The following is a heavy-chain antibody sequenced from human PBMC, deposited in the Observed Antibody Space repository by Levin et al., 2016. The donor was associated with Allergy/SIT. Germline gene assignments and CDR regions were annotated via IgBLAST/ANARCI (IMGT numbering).Heavy chain of an antibody. V-gene: IGHV7-4-1*02. CDR3: ARDSSVLLWVGESTPPFDY. J-gene: IGHJ4*02. CDR2: INTNTGNP. Sequence: ASVKVSCKASGYTFTSYAMNWVRQAPGQGLEYMGWINTNTGNPTYIQGFTGRFVFSLDTSVSTAYLQISSLKAEDTAVYYCARDSSVLLWVGESTPPFDYWGQGTLVTVSS. CDR1: GYTFTSYA. D-gene: IGHD3-10*01.